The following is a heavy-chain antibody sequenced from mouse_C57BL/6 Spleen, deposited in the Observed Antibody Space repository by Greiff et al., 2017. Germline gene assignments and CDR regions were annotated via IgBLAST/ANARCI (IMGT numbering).Heavy chain of an antibody. V-gene: IGHV1-15*01. Sequence: QVHVKQSGAELVRPGASVTLSCKASGYTFTDYEMHWVKQTPVHGLEWIGAIDPETGGTAYNKKFKGKAILTADKSSSTAYMELSSLTSEDSAVYCCTRVYSDNAMDYWGQGTSVTVSS. D-gene: IGHD2-13*01. J-gene: IGHJ4*01. CDR1: GYTFTDYE. CDR3: TRVYSDNAMDY. CDR2: IDPETGGT.